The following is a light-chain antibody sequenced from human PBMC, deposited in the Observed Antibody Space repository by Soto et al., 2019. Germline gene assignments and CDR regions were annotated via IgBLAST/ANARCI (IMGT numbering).Light chain of an antibody. CDR2: DAS. V-gene: IGKV1-5*01. Sequence: DIQMTQSPSTLSASVGDRVTITCRASQGIVRWLAWYQQKPGKAPKLLIYDASTLESGVPSRFSGSGAGTEFTLTISSLQPDDFATYYCLQDHDDSWTFGQGTKVDIK. J-gene: IGKJ1*01. CDR1: QGIVRW. CDR3: LQDHDDSWT.